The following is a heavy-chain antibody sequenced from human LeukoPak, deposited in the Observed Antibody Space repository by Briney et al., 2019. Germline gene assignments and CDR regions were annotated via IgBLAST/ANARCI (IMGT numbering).Heavy chain of an antibody. D-gene: IGHD3-22*01. CDR2: INSDGSST. CDR1: GFTFNSYW. CDR3: ARDRATTTYYYDSSGYPHY. V-gene: IGHV3-74*01. Sequence: PGGSLRLSCAASGFTFNSYWMHWVRQAPGKGLVWVSRINSDGSSTSYADSVKGRFTISRDNAKNTLYLQMNSLRAEDTAVYYCARDRATTTYYYDSSGYPHYWGQGTLVTVSS. J-gene: IGHJ4*02.